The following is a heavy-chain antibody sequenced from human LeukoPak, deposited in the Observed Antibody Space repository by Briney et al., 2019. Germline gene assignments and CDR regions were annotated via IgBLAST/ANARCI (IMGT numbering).Heavy chain of an antibody. D-gene: IGHD6-13*01. CDR2: SIPIFGTA. V-gene: IGHV1-69*13. Sequence: SVKVSCKASGGSFISYAISWVRQAPGQGLEWMGGSIPIFGTANYAQKFQGRVTITADESTSTAYMELSSLRSEDTAVYYCARIVLVGSGIAAAGFDYWGQGTLVTVSS. CDR3: ARIVLVGSGIAAAGFDY. J-gene: IGHJ4*02. CDR1: GGSFISYA.